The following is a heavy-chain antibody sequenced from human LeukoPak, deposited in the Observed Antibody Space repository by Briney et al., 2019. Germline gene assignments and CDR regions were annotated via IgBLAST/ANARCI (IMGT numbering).Heavy chain of an antibody. D-gene: IGHD3-3*01. CDR2: IYPGDSDT. V-gene: IGHV5-51*01. J-gene: IGHJ4*01. Sequence: GESLKISCKGSGYSFTSYWIGWVRQMPGKGLEWMGIIYPGDSDTRYSPSFQGQVTISADKSISTAYLQWSSLKASDTAMYYCARRTKENTIFGVVIKKGYFDYWGQEPWSPSPQ. CDR3: ARRTKENTIFGVVIKKGYFDY. CDR1: GYSFTSYW.